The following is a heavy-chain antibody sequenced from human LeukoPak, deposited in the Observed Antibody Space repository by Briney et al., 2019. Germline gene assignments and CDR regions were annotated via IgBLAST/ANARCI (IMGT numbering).Heavy chain of an antibody. V-gene: IGHV3-23*01. J-gene: IGHJ4*02. CDR2: ISPSGDIL. Sequence: GGSLRLSCAASGFTFRSHGMNWVRQAPGKGLEWVSGISPSGDILYYADSVKGQFTISRDNSKNTVYLQMNSLRAEETAVYYCAKAPVTTCSGAYCYPFDYWGQGTLVTVSS. CDR1: GFTFRSHG. D-gene: IGHD2-15*01. CDR3: AKAPVTTCSGAYCYPFDY.